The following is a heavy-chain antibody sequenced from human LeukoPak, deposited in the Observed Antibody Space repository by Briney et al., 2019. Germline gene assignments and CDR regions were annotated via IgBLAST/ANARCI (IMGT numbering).Heavy chain of an antibody. CDR1: GFTFSSYT. Sequence: GGSLRLSCAASGFTFSSYTMNWVRQAPGKGLEWISYISSSRSTIYYTDSVKGRFTISRDNAKNSLYLQMNSLRAEDTAVYYCAGEVLYYSNSGSSPYFDCWGQGTLVTVPS. V-gene: IGHV3-48*01. J-gene: IGHJ4*02. D-gene: IGHD3-10*01. CDR2: ISSSRSTI. CDR3: AGEVLYYSNSGSSPYFDC.